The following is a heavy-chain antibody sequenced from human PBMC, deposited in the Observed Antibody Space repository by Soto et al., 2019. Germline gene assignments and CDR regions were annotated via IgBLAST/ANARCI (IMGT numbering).Heavy chain of an antibody. D-gene: IGHD6-13*01. CDR1: GYTFTSYY. CDR3: ARDLNYSSSWYGYYGMDV. Sequence: GASVKVSCKASGYTFTSYYMHWVRQAPGQGLEWMGIINPSGGSTRYAQKFQGRVTMTRDTSTSTVYMELRSLRSDDTAVYYCARDLNYSSSWYGYYGMDVWGQGTTVTVSS. V-gene: IGHV1-46*01. J-gene: IGHJ6*02. CDR2: INPSGGST.